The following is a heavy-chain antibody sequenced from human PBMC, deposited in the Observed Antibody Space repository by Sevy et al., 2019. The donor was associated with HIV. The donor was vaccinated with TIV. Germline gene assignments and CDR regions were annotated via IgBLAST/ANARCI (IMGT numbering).Heavy chain of an antibody. J-gene: IGHJ6*03. CDR2: ISGSGGST. CDR1: GFTFSSYA. CDR3: AKGEVGANPRYYYYMDV. Sequence: GGSLRLSCAASGFTFSSYAMSWVRQAPGKGLEWVSAISGSGGSTYYADSVKGRFTISRDNSKNTLYLQMNSLRAEDTAVYYCAKGEVGANPRYYYYMDVWGKGTTVTVSS. V-gene: IGHV3-23*01. D-gene: IGHD1-26*01.